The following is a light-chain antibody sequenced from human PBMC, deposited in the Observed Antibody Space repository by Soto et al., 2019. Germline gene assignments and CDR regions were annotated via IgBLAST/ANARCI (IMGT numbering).Light chain of an antibody. CDR2: DAS. J-gene: IGKJ1*01. CDR3: QQYTNTNNPWM. CDR1: QTISTW. Sequence: IPVTQSPSTLSASVRDRVTITCRAIQTISTWMAWYQQKPGKAPKLLIYDASTLESGVPSRFSGSGSGTEFTLIISGLQPDDYATYYCQQYTNTNNPWMFGQGSKVDIK. V-gene: IGKV1-5*01.